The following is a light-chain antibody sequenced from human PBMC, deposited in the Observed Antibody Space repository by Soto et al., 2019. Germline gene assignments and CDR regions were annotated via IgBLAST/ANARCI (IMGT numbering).Light chain of an antibody. CDR3: QQFNDYSSFT. J-gene: IGKJ3*01. CDR2: KAS. CDR1: QSISYW. Sequence: DIQMTQSPSTLSASVGDRVTITCRASQSISYWLAWYQQKPGKAPKLLIYKASSLETGVPSRFSGSGSGTDFTLTISSLQPYDFATYYCQQFNDYSSFTFGPGTKVDIK. V-gene: IGKV1-5*03.